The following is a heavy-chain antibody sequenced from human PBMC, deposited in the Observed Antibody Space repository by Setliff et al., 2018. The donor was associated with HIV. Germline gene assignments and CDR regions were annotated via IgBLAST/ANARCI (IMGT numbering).Heavy chain of an antibody. CDR2: INHSGST. Sequence: SETLSLTCAVYGGSFSGYYWSWIRQPPGKGLEWIGEINHSGSTNYNPSLKSRVTISVATSKNQFSLKLSSVTAADTAVYYCARRRDYSTVAPRPPNWFDPWGQGTLVTVSS. V-gene: IGHV4-34*01. D-gene: IGHD6-6*01. J-gene: IGHJ5*02. CDR1: GGSFSGYY. CDR3: ARRRDYSTVAPRPPNWFDP.